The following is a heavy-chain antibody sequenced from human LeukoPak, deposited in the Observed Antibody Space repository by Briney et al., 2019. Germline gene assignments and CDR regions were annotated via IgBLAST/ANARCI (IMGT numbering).Heavy chain of an antibody. CDR1: GGSFSTNSNY. CDR3: ARGVDWFDP. D-gene: IGHD3-3*01. J-gene: IGHJ5*02. CDR2: LYYSGST. V-gene: IGHV4-39*01. Sequence: SETLSLTCTVSGGSFSTNSNYWGWIRQPPGKGLEWIGRLYYSGSTYYNPSLKSRVTISVDTSKNQFSLKLNSVTPEDTAVYYCARGVDWFDPWGQGTLVTVSS.